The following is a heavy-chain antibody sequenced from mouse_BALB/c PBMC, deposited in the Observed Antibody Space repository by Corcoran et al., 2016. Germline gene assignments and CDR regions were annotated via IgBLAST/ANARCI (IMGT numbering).Heavy chain of an antibody. Sequence: QIQLVQSGPELTKPGETVKISCKASGYTFTNYGMNWVKQAPGKGLKWMGWINTYTGEPTYADDFKGRFAFSLETSASTAYLQINNLKNEDTATYFCASGNYAMDYWGQGTSVTVSS. D-gene: IGHD1-1*02. CDR3: ASGNYAMDY. J-gene: IGHJ4*01. CDR2: INTYTGEP. CDR1: GYTFTNYG. V-gene: IGHV9-3-1*01.